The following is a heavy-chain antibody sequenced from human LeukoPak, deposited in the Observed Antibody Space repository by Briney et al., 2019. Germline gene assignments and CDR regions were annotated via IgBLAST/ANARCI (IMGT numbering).Heavy chain of an antibody. CDR3: ARDSMVRGVTEACYDY. CDR1: GYTFTSYG. J-gene: IGHJ4*02. Sequence: ASVKVSCKASGYTFTSYGISWVRQAPGQGLEWMGWISPYNGNTNYAQKLQGRVTMTTDTSASTAYMELRSLRSDDTAVYYCARDSMVRGVTEACYDYWGQGTLVTVSS. D-gene: IGHD3-10*01. V-gene: IGHV1-18*01. CDR2: ISPYNGNT.